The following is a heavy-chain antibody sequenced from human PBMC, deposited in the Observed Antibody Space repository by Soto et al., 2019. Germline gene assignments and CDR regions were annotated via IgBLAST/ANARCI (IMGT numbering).Heavy chain of an antibody. CDR2: INAGNGNT. J-gene: IGHJ6*02. CDR1: GYTFTSYA. V-gene: IGHV1-3*01. Sequence: ASVKVSCKASGYTFTSYAMHWVRQAPGQRLEWMGWINAGNGNTKYSQKFQGRVTITRDTSASTAYMELSSLRSEDTAVYYCARVPVDGSYYYYGMDVWGQGTTVTVYS. CDR3: ARVPVDGSYYYYGMDV. D-gene: IGHD6-19*01.